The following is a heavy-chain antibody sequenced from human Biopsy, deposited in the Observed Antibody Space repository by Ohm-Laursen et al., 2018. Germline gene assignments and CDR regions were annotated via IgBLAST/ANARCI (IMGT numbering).Heavy chain of an antibody. CDR3: ARFPLGAYDDSGSYRAVEHWYFDL. J-gene: IGHJ2*01. D-gene: IGHD3-22*01. CDR2: MIPSSGKT. Sequence: GSSVKVSCKASGYSFSTYDVNWVRQARGQGLEWMGWMIPSSGKTGYAQRFQGRVTLTMNTSISTAYMELSSLRSEDTAIYYCARFPLGAYDDSGSYRAVEHWYFDLWGRGTLVTVSS. CDR1: GYSFSTYD. V-gene: IGHV1-8*01.